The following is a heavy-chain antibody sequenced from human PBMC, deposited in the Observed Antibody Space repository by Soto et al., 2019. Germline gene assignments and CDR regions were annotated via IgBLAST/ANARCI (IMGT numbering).Heavy chain of an antibody. CDR2: INHSGST. J-gene: IGHJ5*02. CDR1: GGSFSGYY. CDR3: ARGNIVGVVAATSGWFDP. Sequence: SETLSLTCAVYGGSFSGYYWSWIRQPPGKGLEWIGEINHSGSTNYNPSLKSRVTISVDTSKNQFSLKLSSVTAADTAVYYFARGNIVGVVAATSGWFDPWGQGTLVTVSS. D-gene: IGHD2-15*01. V-gene: IGHV4-34*01.